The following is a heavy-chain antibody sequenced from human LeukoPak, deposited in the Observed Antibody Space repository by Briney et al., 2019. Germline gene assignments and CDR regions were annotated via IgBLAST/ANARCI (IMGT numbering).Heavy chain of an antibody. Sequence: ASVKVSCKASGGTFSSYAISWVRQAPGQGLEWMGGIIPIFGTANYAQKFQGRVTITTDESTSTAYMELSSLRSEDTAVYYCARTGRCSSTSCSRYGWFDPWGQGTLVTVSS. CDR3: ARTGRCSSTSCSRYGWFDP. V-gene: IGHV1-69*05. CDR1: GGTFSSYA. D-gene: IGHD2-2*01. CDR2: IIPIFGTA. J-gene: IGHJ5*02.